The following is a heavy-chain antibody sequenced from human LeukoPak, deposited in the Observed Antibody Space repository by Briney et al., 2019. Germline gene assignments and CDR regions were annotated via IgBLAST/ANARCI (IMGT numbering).Heavy chain of an antibody. Sequence: SETLSLTCTVSGGSFSSSSYYWGRLRQPPGKGLEWVGSIYYSGSTYYNTSLKSRVTISVDTSKNQFSLKLSSVTAADTAVYYCARHGYGEIVVVVAATLPHFDYWGQGTLVTVSS. CDR3: ARHGYGEIVVVVAATLPHFDY. D-gene: IGHD2-15*01. V-gene: IGHV4-39*01. CDR2: IYYSGST. CDR1: GGSFSSSSYY. J-gene: IGHJ4*02.